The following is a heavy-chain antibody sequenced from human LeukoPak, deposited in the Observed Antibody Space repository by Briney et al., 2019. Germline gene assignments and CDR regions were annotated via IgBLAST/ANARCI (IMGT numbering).Heavy chain of an antibody. CDR3: AKDRDSTSSRSTYFDS. V-gene: IGHV3-23*01. D-gene: IGHD1-1*01. CDR2: ITGSGGYT. CDR1: GFTFSSYA. J-gene: IGHJ4*02. Sequence: QPGGSLRLSCAASGFTFSSYAMTWVRQAPGKGLEWVSTITGSGGYTYYADSVKGRFTISRDNSKNTLFLRMNTLRAEDTALYYCAKDRDSTSSRSTYFDSWGQGTLVSVSS.